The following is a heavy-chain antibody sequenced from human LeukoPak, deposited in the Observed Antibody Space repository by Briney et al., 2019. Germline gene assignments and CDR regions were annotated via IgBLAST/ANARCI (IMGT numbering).Heavy chain of an antibody. D-gene: IGHD2-15*01. V-gene: IGHV1-18*01. CDR1: GYTFTSYG. Sequence: ASVKVSYKASGYTFTSYGISWVRQAPGQGLEWMGWISAYNGNTNYAQKLQGRVTMTTDTSTSTAYMELRSLRSDDTAVYYCARVCSGGSCFDYWGQGTLVTVSS. CDR3: ARVCSGGSCFDY. CDR2: ISAYNGNT. J-gene: IGHJ4*02.